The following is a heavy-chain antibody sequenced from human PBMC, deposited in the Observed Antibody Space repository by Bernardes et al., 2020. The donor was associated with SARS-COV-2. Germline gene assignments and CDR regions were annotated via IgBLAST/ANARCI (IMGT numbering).Heavy chain of an antibody. CDR2: INSDGSST. Sequence: GGSLRLSCAASGFTFSSYWMHWVRQAPGKGLVWVSRINSDGSSTSYADSVKGRFTISRDNAKNTLYLQMNSLRAEDTAVYYCARGGGNWGVPAALFDYWGQGTLVTVSS. J-gene: IGHJ4*02. V-gene: IGHV3-74*01. D-gene: IGHD2-2*01. CDR3: ARGGGNWGVPAALFDY. CDR1: GFTFSSYW.